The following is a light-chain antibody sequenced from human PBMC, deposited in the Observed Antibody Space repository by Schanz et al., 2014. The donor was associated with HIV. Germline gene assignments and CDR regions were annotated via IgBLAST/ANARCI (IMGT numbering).Light chain of an antibody. J-gene: IGLJ1*01. CDR1: SSDIGRYNF. V-gene: IGLV2-14*03. Sequence: QSALTQPASVAGSPGQAITISCTGTSSDIGRYNFVPWSRQHPGKAPQLMIYDVSHRPSGISSRFSGSKSGNTASLTVSGLQAEDEADYYCSSYSSESSPYVFGTGTKLTVL. CDR3: SSYSSESSPYV. CDR2: DVS.